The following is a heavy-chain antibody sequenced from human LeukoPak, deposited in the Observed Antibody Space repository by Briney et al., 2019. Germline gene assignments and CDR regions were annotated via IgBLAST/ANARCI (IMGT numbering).Heavy chain of an antibody. Sequence: GGSLRLPCAASGFTFSSYEMNWVRQAPGKGLEWVSYISSSGSTIYYADSVKGRFTISRDNAKSSLYLQMNSLRAEDTAVYYCARAGYSSSDWGQGTLVTVSS. D-gene: IGHD6-6*01. CDR1: GFTFSSYE. CDR3: ARAGYSSSD. J-gene: IGHJ4*02. CDR2: ISSSGSTI. V-gene: IGHV3-48*03.